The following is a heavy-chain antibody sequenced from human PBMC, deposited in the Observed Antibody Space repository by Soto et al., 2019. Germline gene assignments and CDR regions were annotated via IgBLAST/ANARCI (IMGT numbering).Heavy chain of an antibody. D-gene: IGHD5-12*01. J-gene: IGHJ6*02. CDR3: AKDRANGGYDIRDYHYYGMDV. CDR2: ISYDGSNK. V-gene: IGHV3-30*18. Sequence: GGSLRLSCAASGFTFSSYGMHWVRQAPGKGLEWVAVISYDGSNKYYADSVKGRFTISRDNSKNTLYLQMNSLRAEDTAVYYCAKDRANGGYDIRDYHYYGMDVWGQGTTVTVSS. CDR1: GFTFSSYG.